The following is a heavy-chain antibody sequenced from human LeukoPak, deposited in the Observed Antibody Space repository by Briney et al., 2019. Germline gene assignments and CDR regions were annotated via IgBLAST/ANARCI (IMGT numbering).Heavy chain of an antibody. Sequence: PSETLSLTCTVSGGSTSSGSYYWSWIRQPAGKGLEWIGRIYTSGSTNYNPSLKSRVTISVDTSKNQFSLKLSSVTAADTAVYYCARGLQWLLGDYWGQGTLVTVSS. J-gene: IGHJ4*02. CDR3: ARGLQWLLGDY. V-gene: IGHV4-61*02. CDR1: GGSTSSGSYY. CDR2: IYTSGST. D-gene: IGHD3-22*01.